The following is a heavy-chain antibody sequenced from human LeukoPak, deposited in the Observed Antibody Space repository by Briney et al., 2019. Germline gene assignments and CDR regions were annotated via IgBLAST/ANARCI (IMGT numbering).Heavy chain of an antibody. CDR1: EFTFDDYA. CDR3: AKALRLGVAAPLGS. CDR2: ISGDGHST. J-gene: IGHJ5*02. D-gene: IGHD3-16*01. V-gene: IGHV3-43*02. Sequence: GGSLRLSCAASEFTFDDYAMHWVRQAPGKGLEWVSLISGDGHSTHYADSVKGRVTISRDNSENSLYLQMNSLRTDDTALYYCAKALRLGVAAPLGSWGQGTLVTVSS.